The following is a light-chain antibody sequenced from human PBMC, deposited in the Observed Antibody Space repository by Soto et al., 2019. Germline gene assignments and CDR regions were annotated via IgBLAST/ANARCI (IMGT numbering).Light chain of an antibody. CDR2: GAS. CDR1: QSVSSN. V-gene: IGKV3-15*01. Sequence: EIVMTQSPATLSVSPGERATLSCRANQSVSSNLAWYQQKPGQAPRLLIYGASTRATGIPARFSGSGSGTELTLTISSLLSEDFALYYCQQYNNWLTWTFGQGTKVEIK. J-gene: IGKJ1*01. CDR3: QQYNNWLTWT.